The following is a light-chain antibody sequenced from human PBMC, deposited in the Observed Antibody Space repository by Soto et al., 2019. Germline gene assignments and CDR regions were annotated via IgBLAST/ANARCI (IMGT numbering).Light chain of an antibody. CDR2: EAS. Sequence: DIQMTQSPSSLSASVGDRVTITCRASQGIGTWLAWYQQKPGKAPKLLISEASSLQSGAPSRFSGSASGTEFTLTISGLQPDDFATYYCQQYKSYSATFGQGTKVKNK. V-gene: IGKV1-5*01. CDR3: QQYKSYSAT. CDR1: QGIGTW. J-gene: IGKJ1*01.